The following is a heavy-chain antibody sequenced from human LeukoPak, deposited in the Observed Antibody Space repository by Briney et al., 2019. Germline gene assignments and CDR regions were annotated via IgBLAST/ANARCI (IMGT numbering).Heavy chain of an antibody. V-gene: IGHV3-30-3*01. CDR2: ISYDGSNK. D-gene: IGHD4-17*01. Sequence: PGGSLRLSCAASGFTFSSYAMHWVRQAPGKGLEWVAVISYDGSNKYYADSVKGRFTISRDNSKNTLYLQMNSLRAEDTAVYYCVCPRDTVTTFFDYWGQGTLVTVSS. CDR1: GFTFSSYA. J-gene: IGHJ4*02. CDR3: VCPRDTVTTFFDY.